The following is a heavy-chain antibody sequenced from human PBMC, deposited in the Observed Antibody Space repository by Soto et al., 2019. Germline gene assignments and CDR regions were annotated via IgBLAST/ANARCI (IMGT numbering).Heavy chain of an antibody. D-gene: IGHD1-26*01. J-gene: IGHJ4*02. CDR2: IVVISNTA. CDR1: GSTFNNFA. CDR3: ARAIKRWEVHYYFDY. V-gene: IGHV1-69*06. Sequence: QVVLLQSGAEVKEPGSSVRVSCKVSGSTFNNFAFSWVRQAPGHGPEWMGGIVVISNTADYSQRFRDRVTITADTSTNTLYMDLRSLTFEDTAVYYCARAIKRWEVHYYFDYGGQGTLVTVSS.